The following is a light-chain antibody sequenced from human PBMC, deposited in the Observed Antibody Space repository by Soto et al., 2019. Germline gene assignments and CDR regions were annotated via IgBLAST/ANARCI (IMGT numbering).Light chain of an antibody. V-gene: IGKV3-15*01. CDR3: QPYSGWLFT. J-gene: IGKJ4*01. CDR2: GAA. CDR1: QSVRSTY. Sequence: EIGMTQSPATLSVSPGERATLSCRASQSVRSTYLSWYQQKPGQAPRLLIYGAATMATGFPARFSGSGSGTQFNLTISSLQSEDFAVYYCQPYSGWLFTFCEATKVEIK.